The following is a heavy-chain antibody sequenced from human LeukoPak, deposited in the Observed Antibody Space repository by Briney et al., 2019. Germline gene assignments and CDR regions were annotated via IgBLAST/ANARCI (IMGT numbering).Heavy chain of an antibody. CDR2: IYSDGST. D-gene: IGHD4-23*01. CDR3: ARGGGGGNPFDY. V-gene: IGHV3-53*01. CDR1: GFTVSNNY. J-gene: IGHJ4*02. Sequence: GGSLRLSCAVSGFTVSNNYMSWVRQAPGKGLAWVSVIYSDGSTYYEDSVKGRFTISRDNSKNTLYLQMNSLRAEDTAVYYCARGGGGGNPFDYWGQGTLVTVSS.